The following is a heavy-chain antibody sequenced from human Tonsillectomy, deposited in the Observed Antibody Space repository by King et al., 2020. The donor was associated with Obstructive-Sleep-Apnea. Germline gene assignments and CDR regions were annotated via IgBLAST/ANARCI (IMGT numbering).Heavy chain of an antibody. V-gene: IGHV1-46*01. J-gene: IGHJ4*02. CDR1: GYTFSSYY. Sequence: QLVQSGAEVKKSGASVRISCKASGYTFSSYYINWVRQAPGQGLEWMGILRPGRGSTSHAQNFQGRLTLTSDTSTSTVNMDLSSLRSEDTAVYYCATVAVAGGLDYWGQGTLVTVSS. CDR3: ATVAVAGGLDY. D-gene: IGHD6-19*01. CDR2: LRPGRGST.